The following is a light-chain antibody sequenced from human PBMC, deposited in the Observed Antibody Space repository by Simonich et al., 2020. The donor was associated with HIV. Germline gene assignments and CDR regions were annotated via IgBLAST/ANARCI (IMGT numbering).Light chain of an antibody. CDR1: QSVSSN. CDR2: DAS. Sequence: EIVMMQSPATLSVSPGQRATPSCRDIQSVSSNLSWYQQNPGQAPRLLISDASTRATGIPARFGGSGSGTDFTLTISSMQSEDVAVYYCQHYNNRPLTFGGGTKVEIK. CDR3: QHYNNRPLT. J-gene: IGKJ4*01. V-gene: IGKV3-15*01.